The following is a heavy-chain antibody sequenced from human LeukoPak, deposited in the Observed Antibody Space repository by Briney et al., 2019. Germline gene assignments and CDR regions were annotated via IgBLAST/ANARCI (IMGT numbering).Heavy chain of an antibody. CDR3: ARTPTGGAVAGTLDY. Sequence: SETLSLTCTVSGGSINNYYWSWIRQPAGKGLEWIGRIYTRGSTNYNPSLKSRVTMSVDTSKNQFSLKLSSVTAADTAVYYCARTPTGGAVAGTLDYWGQGTLVTVSS. CDR1: GGSINNYY. J-gene: IGHJ4*02. V-gene: IGHV4-4*07. CDR2: IYTRGST. D-gene: IGHD6-19*01.